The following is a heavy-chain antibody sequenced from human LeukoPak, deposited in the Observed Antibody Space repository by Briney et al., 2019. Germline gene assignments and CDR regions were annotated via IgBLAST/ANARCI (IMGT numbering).Heavy chain of an antibody. V-gene: IGHV1-69*04. CDR1: GGTFSSYA. CDR2: IIPILGIA. CDR3: ARGYYDSSGGLDY. Sequence: GASVKVSCKASGGTFSSYAISWVRQAPGQGLEWMGRIIPILGIANYAQKFQGRVTITADKSTSTAYMELSSLRSEDTAVYYCARGYYDSSGGLDYWGQGTLVTVSS. D-gene: IGHD3-22*01. J-gene: IGHJ4*02.